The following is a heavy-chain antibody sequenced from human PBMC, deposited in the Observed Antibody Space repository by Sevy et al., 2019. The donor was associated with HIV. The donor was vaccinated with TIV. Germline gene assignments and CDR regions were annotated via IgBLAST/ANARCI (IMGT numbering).Heavy chain of an antibody. CDR1: GFTFSSYW. D-gene: IGHD3-22*01. J-gene: IGHJ4*02. CDR2: INQDGSLK. V-gene: IGHV3-7*01. Sequence: GGSLRLSCAASGFTFSSYWMSWVRQAPGKGLEWVANINQDGSLKYYVHSVKGRFTISRDNARNSLSLQMNSLGAEDTAVYFCARDGMGSYYDSSAYSNNYWGQGTLVTVSS. CDR3: ARDGMGSYYDSSAYSNNY.